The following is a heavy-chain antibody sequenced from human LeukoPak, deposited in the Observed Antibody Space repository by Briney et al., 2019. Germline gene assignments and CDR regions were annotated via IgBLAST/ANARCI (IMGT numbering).Heavy chain of an antibody. J-gene: IGHJ4*02. D-gene: IGHD6-19*01. CDR1: GFTFSSYG. CDR2: IRYDGSSK. Sequence: SGGSLRLSCVASGFTFSSYGMHWVRQAPGKGLEWVAFIRYDGSSKDYADSVKGRFTISRDNSKNTLYLQMNSLRAEDTAVYYCARDRVGSGWPRPWYFEFWGQGTLITVSS. V-gene: IGHV3-30*02. CDR3: ARDRVGSGWPRPWYFEF.